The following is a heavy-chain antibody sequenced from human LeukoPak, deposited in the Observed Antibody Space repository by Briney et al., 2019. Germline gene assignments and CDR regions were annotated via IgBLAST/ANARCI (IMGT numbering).Heavy chain of an antibody. CDR3: ARDRYYDSSGWGNDAFDI. J-gene: IGHJ3*02. CDR2: IYYSGST. Sequence: SETLSLTCTVSGGSISSYYWSWTRQPPGEGLEWIGYIYYSGSTNYNPSLKSRVTISVDTSKNQFSLKLSSVTAADTAVYYCARDRYYDSSGWGNDAFDIWGQGTMVTVSS. D-gene: IGHD3-22*01. CDR1: GGSISSYY. V-gene: IGHV4-59*01.